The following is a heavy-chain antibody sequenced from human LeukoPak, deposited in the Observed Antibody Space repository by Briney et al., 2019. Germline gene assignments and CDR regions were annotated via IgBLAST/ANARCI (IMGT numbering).Heavy chain of an antibody. Sequence: SETLSLTCTVSGYSISSGYYWGWIRQPPGKGLEWIGSIYHSGSTYYNPSLKSRVTISVDTSKNQFSLKLSSVTAADTAVYYCAREALHYYDSSGLYGGDYWGQGTLVTISS. V-gene: IGHV4-38-2*02. J-gene: IGHJ4*02. CDR3: AREALHYYDSSGLYGGDY. D-gene: IGHD3-22*01. CDR2: IYHSGST. CDR1: GYSISSGYY.